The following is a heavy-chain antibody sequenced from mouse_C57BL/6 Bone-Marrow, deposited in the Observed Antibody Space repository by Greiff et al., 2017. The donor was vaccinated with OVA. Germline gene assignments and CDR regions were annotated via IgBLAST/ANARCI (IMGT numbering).Heavy chain of an antibody. CDR2: IDPEDGET. J-gene: IGHJ2*01. CDR3: AKYEYDENYFDD. V-gene: IGHV14-2*01. D-gene: IGHD2-4*01. CDR1: GFNIKDYY. Sequence: EVKLQESGAELVKPGASVKLSCTASGFNIKDYYMHWVKQRPEQGLEWIGRIDPEDGETNYAPKFTGKATITADTSSNTAYLQLSSLTSEDSAVYYSAKYEYDENYFDDWGQGTTLTVSS.